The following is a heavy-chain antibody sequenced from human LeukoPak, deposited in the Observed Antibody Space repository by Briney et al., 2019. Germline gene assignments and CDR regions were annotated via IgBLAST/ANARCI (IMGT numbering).Heavy chain of an antibody. CDR3: ARDLGYYGAFDI. J-gene: IGHJ3*02. Sequence: GGSLRLSCAASGFTFSSYSMNWVRQAPGKGLEWVANIKQDGSEKYYVDSVKGRFTISRDNAKNSLYLQMNSLRAEDTAVYYCARDLGYYGAFDIWGQGTMVTVSS. V-gene: IGHV3-7*01. D-gene: IGHD3-22*01. CDR2: IKQDGSEK. CDR1: GFTFSSYS.